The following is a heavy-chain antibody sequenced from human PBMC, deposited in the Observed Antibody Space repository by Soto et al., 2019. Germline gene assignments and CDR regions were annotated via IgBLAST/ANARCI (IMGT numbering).Heavy chain of an antibody. CDR1: GFDFSDYY. V-gene: IGHV3-11*05. J-gene: IGHJ4*02. Sequence: QVQVVESGGGLVKPGGSVRLSCVAAGFDFSDYYMTWFRQAPGKAPEWVSSISSTSAYTKYADSVKGRFTISRENAKNSVYLQMDSLRGEDTAVYYCARDPSRRSPPDYWGQGTLVTVSS. CDR2: ISSTSAYT. CDR3: ARDPSRRSPPDY.